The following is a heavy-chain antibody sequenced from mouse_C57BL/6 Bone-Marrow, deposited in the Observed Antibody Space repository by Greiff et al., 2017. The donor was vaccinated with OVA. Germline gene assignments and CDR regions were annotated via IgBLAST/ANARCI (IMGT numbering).Heavy chain of an antibody. V-gene: IGHV5-9-1*02. CDR3: TRANYGKGVDY. CDR2: ISSGGDYI. CDR1: GFTFSSYA. Sequence: EVKLMESGEGLVKPGGSLKLSCAASGFTFSSYAMSWVRQTPEKRLEWVAYISSGGDYIYYADTVKGRFTISRDNARNTLYLQMSSLKSEDTAMYYCTRANYGKGVDYWGQGTSVTVSS. D-gene: IGHD2-1*01. J-gene: IGHJ4*01.